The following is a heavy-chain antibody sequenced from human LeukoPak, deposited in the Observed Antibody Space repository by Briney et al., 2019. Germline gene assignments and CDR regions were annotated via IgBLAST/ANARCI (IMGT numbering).Heavy chain of an antibody. CDR3: ARGSHYYDSSGYSN. CDR2: INHSGST. J-gene: IGHJ4*02. CDR1: GGSFSGYY. V-gene: IGHV4-34*01. Sequence: SETLSLTCAVYGGSFSGYYWSWIRQSPGKGLEWIGEINHSGSTNYNTSLKSRGTISVDTSKNQFSLKLSSVTAADTAVYYCARGSHYYDSSGYSNWGQGTLVTVSS. D-gene: IGHD3-22*01.